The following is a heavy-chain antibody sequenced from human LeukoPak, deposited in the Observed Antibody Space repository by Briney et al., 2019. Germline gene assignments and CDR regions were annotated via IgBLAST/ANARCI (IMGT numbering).Heavy chain of an antibody. J-gene: IGHJ4*02. CDR3: AEVVLVGYDFVTGYYYFDY. CDR2: ISGSGGST. Sequence: PGGSLRLSCAASGFTFSSYGMSWVRQAPGKGLEWVSAISGSGGSTYYADSVKGRFTISRDNSKNTLYLHMNSLRAEDTARYYCAEVVLVGYDFVTGYYYFDYWGQGTLVTVSS. D-gene: IGHD3-9*01. V-gene: IGHV3-23*01. CDR1: GFTFSSYG.